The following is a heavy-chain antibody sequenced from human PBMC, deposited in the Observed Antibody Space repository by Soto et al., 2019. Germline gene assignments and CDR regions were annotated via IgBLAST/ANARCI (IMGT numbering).Heavy chain of an antibody. CDR1: GYTFTGYY. Sequence: ASVKVSCKASGYTFTGYYMHWVRQAPGQGLEWMGWINPNSGGTNYAQKFQGWVTMTRDTSISTAYMELSGLRSDDTAVYYCAREPVCSGGSCYNVNFDYWGQGTLVTVSS. J-gene: IGHJ4*02. V-gene: IGHV1-2*04. D-gene: IGHD2-15*01. CDR3: AREPVCSGGSCYNVNFDY. CDR2: INPNSGGT.